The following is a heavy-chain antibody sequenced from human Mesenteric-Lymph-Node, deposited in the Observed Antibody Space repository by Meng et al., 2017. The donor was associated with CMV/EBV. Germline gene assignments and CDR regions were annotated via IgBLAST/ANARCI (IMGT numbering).Heavy chain of an antibody. CDR2: IAADTGNT. Sequence: SGYPFANHGITWVRKAPGQGLEWMGWIAADTGNTHYAQALQGRVTMTADTSSSTVNMELRGLRSDDTAVYYCARDRVVRGGITSVDYWGQGTLVTVSS. CDR1: GYPFANHG. V-gene: IGHV1-18*04. J-gene: IGHJ4*02. CDR3: ARDRVVRGGITSVDY. D-gene: IGHD3-10*01.